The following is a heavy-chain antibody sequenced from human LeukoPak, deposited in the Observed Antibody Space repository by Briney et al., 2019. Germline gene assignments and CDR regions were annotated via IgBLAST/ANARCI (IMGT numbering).Heavy chain of an antibody. CDR3: ARSNFGEPSSDAFDI. Sequence: PGGSLRLSCAASGFTFSSYDMHWVRQATGKGLEWVSAIGTAGDTYYPGSVKGRFTISRENAKNSLYLQMNSLRAGDTAVYYCARSNFGEPSSDAFDIWGQGTMVTVSS. D-gene: IGHD3-10*01. V-gene: IGHV3-13*01. J-gene: IGHJ3*02. CDR1: GFTFSSYD. CDR2: IGTAGDT.